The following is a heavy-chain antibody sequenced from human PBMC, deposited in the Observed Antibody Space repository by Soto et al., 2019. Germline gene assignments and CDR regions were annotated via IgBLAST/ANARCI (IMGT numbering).Heavy chain of an antibody. CDR1: GGTFSSYA. J-gene: IGHJ4*02. CDR3: ARGPGIAVADYFDY. CDR2: IIPIFGTA. Sequence: QVQLVQSGAEVKKPGSSVKVSCTASGGTFSSYAISWVRQAPGQGLEWMGGIIPIFGTANYAQKFQGRVTITADKSTSTAYMELSSLRSEDTAVYYCARGPGIAVADYFDYWGQGTLVTVSS. V-gene: IGHV1-69*06. D-gene: IGHD6-19*01.